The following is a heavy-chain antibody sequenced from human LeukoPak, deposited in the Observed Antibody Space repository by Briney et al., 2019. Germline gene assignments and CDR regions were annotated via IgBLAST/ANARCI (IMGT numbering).Heavy chain of an antibody. D-gene: IGHD4-17*01. CDR3: ARDQNGAGFDS. J-gene: IGHJ4*02. V-gene: IGHV3-48*04. CDR1: GFTFNAYS. Sequence: PGGSLRLSCAASGFTFNAYSMNWVRQAPGKGLEWISHINSGTNNIYYADSVKGRFIISRDNAKTSLFLQMNSLRADDTAVYYCARDQNGAGFDSWGQGTLVTVSS. CDR2: INSGTNNI.